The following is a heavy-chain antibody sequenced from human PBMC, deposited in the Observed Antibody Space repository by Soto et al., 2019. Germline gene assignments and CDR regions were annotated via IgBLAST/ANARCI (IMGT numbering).Heavy chain of an antibody. J-gene: IGHJ5*02. D-gene: IGHD2-2*01. V-gene: IGHV3-74*01. Sequence: PGGSLRISCAAPGFTFSSYGMHWVRQAPGKGLVWVSHINSGGSRTTYADSVKGRFTISRDNAKNTLYLQMNSLRAEDTAVYYCAKDPSYCSSTSCSVGWFDPWGQGT. CDR3: AKDPSYCSSTSCSVGWFDP. CDR2: INSGGSRT. CDR1: GFTFSSYG.